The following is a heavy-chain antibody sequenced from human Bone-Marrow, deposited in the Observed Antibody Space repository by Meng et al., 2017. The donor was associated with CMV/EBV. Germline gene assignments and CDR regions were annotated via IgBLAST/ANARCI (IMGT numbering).Heavy chain of an antibody. J-gene: IGHJ4*02. V-gene: IGHV3-15*01. D-gene: IGHD3-3*01. CDR2: IISKRGGGTI. CDR1: GITFSDAL. CDR3: VWMNTEHTIGF. Sequence: GESLKISCVASGITFSDALMTWVRQAPGMGLEWVGRIISKRGGGTIDYAAPAKGRFIISRDDSKNMVYLQMNGLKNEDTAVYYCVWMNTEHTIGFWGQGAPVTVSS.